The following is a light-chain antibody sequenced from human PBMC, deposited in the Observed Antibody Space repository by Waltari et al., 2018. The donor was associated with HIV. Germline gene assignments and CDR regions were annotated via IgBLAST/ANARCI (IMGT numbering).Light chain of an antibody. CDR3: AQETFWGWT. Sequence: VVLTQFPVSLSVSVGQSASIYCRSCERLVSADGNTYLRWFQQRPGQSPRRLIYKVSNRDSGVPGKFSGSGAVRDFTLQINRVEAEDVATYYCAQETFWGWTFGPGTKVEI. V-gene: IGKV2-30*01. CDR1: ERLVSADGNTY. CDR2: KVS. J-gene: IGKJ1*01.